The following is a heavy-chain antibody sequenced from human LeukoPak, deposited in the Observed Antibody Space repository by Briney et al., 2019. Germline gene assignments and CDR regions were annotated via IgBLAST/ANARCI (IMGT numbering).Heavy chain of an antibody. CDR2: IIPNLGTT. J-gene: IGHJ4*02. CDR1: GGTSNSHA. D-gene: IGHD3-22*01. V-gene: IGHV1-69*04. Sequence: SVKVSCKASGGTSNSHAISWVRQAPGQGPEWMGRIIPNLGTTNRAQNFQDRVTLTADKSTNTAHMELTSLTSDDTAVYYCATTNDGGGYQWGDFFDFWGQGTLVTVSS. CDR3: ATTNDGGGYQWGDFFDF.